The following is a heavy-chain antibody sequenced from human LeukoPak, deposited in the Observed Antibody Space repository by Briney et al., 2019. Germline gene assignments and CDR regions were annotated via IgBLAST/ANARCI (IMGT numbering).Heavy chain of an antibody. D-gene: IGHD5-12*01. CDR1: WFSFKKYA. J-gene: IGHJ4*02. CDR3: AKGAYDYIEIAYFDY. Sequence: GALRLSCGASWFSFKKYALNWGRPAPGKGLGWVSLIIGSSGSTFYADSVKGRFTISRDKSKNTLYLQMNSLRAEDTAVYYRAKGAYDYIEIAYFDYWGQGSLVTVSS. V-gene: IGHV3-23*01. CDR2: IIGSSGST.